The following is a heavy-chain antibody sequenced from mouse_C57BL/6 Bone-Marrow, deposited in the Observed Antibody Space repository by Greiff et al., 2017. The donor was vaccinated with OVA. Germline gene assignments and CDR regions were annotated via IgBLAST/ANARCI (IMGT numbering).Heavy chain of an antibody. CDR1: GYSITSGYY. Sequence: ESGPGLVKPSRSLSLTCSVTGYSITSGYYWNWIRQFPGNKLEWMGYISYDGSNNYNPSLKNRISITRDTSKNQFFLKLNSVTTEDTATYYCAREGYYLAWFAYWGQGTLVTVSA. CDR2: ISYDGSN. J-gene: IGHJ3*01. V-gene: IGHV3-6*01. D-gene: IGHD2-3*01. CDR3: AREGYYLAWFAY.